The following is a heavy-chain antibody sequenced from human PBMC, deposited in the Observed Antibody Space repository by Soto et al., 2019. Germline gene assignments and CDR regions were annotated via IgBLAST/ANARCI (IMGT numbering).Heavy chain of an antibody. CDR1: GFAFSNFW. J-gene: IGHJ6*02. V-gene: IGHV3-7*03. CDR3: VIPTRSVRGMGV. CDR2: IKGDGSVT. D-gene: IGHD6-6*01. Sequence: EVQLVESGGGLAQPGGSLRLSCAACGFAFSNFWMSWARQAPGKGLEWVANIKGDGSVTQYVASVEGRFTISRDNAKYSLYLQMNSLRVEDTALYYCVIPTRSVRGMGVWGQGTTVTVSS.